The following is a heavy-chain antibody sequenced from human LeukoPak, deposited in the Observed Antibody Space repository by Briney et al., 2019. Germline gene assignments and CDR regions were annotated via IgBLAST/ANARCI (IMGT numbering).Heavy chain of an antibody. D-gene: IGHD3-3*01. V-gene: IGHV4-39*07. CDR3: ARETPDYDFWSGYYYYGMDV. J-gene: IGHJ6*02. Sequence: PSETLSLTCTVSGGSISTTGYYWAWIRQPPGKGLQWIASIYYSGSTYYNSSLKSRVTISVDTSKNQFSLKLSSVTAADTAVYYCARETPDYDFWSGYYYYGMDVWAKGPRSPSP. CDR2: IYYSGST. CDR1: GGSISTTGYY.